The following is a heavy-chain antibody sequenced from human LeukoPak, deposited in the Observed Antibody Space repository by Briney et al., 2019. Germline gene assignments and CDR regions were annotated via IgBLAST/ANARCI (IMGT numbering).Heavy chain of an antibody. D-gene: IGHD1-26*01. CDR2: ITASGTAM. CDR3: ASSGSYRFDY. Sequence: LSGGSLRLSCAASGFTFSSYSMNWVRQAPGKGREWVSHITASGTAMFYADSVKGRFTISRDNAKNSLYLQMNSLRDEDTAVYYCASSGSYRFDYWGQGTLVTVSS. V-gene: IGHV3-48*02. J-gene: IGHJ4*02. CDR1: GFTFSSYS.